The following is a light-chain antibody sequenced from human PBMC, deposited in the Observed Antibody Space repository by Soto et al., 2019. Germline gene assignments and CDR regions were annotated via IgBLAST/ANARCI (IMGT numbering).Light chain of an antibody. CDR2: GAS. CDR1: QSVSSSF. V-gene: IGKV3-20*01. J-gene: IGKJ3*01. CDR3: QQYGSSPPFT. Sequence: EIVLTQSPGTLSLSPGERATLSCRASQSVSSSFLAWYQQKPGQAPRLLFYGASNRAGGIPDRFSGSGSGRDFSLTISRLEPEDFAVYYCQQYGSSPPFTFGPGTKVAIK.